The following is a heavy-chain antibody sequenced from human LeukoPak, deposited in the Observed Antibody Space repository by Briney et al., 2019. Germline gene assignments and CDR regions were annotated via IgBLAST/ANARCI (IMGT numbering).Heavy chain of an antibody. CDR3: ARRSAVAGKGIDY. D-gene: IGHD6-19*01. J-gene: IGHJ4*02. CDR2: IWSDGSNK. Sequence: GGSLTLSCAASGFTFSSYDMHWVRQAPGQGLEWVAVIWSDGSNKYYADSVKGRFTISRDNSKNTLYLQMNSLRAEDTAVYYCARRSAVAGKGIDYWGQGTLVTVSS. CDR1: GFTFSSYD. V-gene: IGHV3-33*01.